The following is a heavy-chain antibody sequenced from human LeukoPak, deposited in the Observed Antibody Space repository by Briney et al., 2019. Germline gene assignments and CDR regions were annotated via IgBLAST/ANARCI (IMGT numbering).Heavy chain of an antibody. Sequence: GGSLRLSCAASGFTFSNAWMSWVRQAPGKGLEWVSAISGSGGSTYYADSVKGRFTISRDNSKNTLYLQMNSLRAEDTAVYYCAKVARSGWYYWGQGTLVTVSS. D-gene: IGHD6-19*01. CDR1: GFTFSNAW. CDR3: AKVARSGWYY. CDR2: ISGSGGST. J-gene: IGHJ4*02. V-gene: IGHV3-23*01.